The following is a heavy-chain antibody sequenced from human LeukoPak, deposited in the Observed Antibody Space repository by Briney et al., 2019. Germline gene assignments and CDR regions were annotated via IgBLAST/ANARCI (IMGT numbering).Heavy chain of an antibody. D-gene: IGHD5-24*01. J-gene: IGHJ1*01. CDR1: GGSISSGGYY. Sequence: WETLSLTCTVSGGSISSGGYYWSWIRQHPGKGLEWIGYISYSGNPTYSPSLKSRVTISVDTSKNQFSMKLYSVTAADTAVYYCAKSSTRHGYDSLQHWGQGTLVTVTS. CDR2: ISYSGNP. V-gene: IGHV4-61*08. CDR3: AKSSTRHGYDSLQH.